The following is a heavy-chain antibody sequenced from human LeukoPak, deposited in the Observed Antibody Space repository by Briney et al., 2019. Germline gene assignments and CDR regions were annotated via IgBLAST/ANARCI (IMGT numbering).Heavy chain of an antibody. CDR1: GGSISSSTYY. CDR3: ARDILATSIAAPYY. Sequence: PSETLSLTCTVSGGSISSSTYYWGWIRQPPGKGLEWIGSIFYSGRTYYNPSLKSRVTMSVDTSKNQFSLRLSSVNAADTAVYYCARDILATSIAAPYYWGQGTLVSVSS. J-gene: IGHJ4*02. D-gene: IGHD6-13*01. CDR2: IFYSGRT. V-gene: IGHV4-39*07.